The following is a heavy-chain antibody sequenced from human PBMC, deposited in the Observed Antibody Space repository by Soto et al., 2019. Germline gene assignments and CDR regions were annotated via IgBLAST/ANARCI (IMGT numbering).Heavy chain of an antibody. V-gene: IGHV3-48*02. CDR1: GFTFSSYS. D-gene: IGHD3-22*01. Sequence: GGSLRLSCAASGFTFSSYSMNWVRQAPGKGLEWVSYISSSSSTIYYADSVKGRFTISRDNAKNSLYLQMNSLRDEDTAVYYCARNEPHYYDSSGYSGDTFDIWGQGTMVTVSS. CDR2: ISSSSSTI. J-gene: IGHJ3*02. CDR3: ARNEPHYYDSSGYSGDTFDI.